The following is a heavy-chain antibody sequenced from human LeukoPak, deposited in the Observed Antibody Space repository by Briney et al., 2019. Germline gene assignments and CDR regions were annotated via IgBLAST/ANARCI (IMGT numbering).Heavy chain of an antibody. J-gene: IGHJ2*01. CDR1: GFTFSSSA. CDR2: ISAGGGST. CDR3: AKHSTGVEC. V-gene: IGHV3-23*01. D-gene: IGHD3-10*01. Sequence: TGGSLRLSCAASGFTFSSSAMSWVRQVPGKGLEWVSGISAGGGSTYYADSVRGRFTISRDNSKNTLYLQMNSLRAEDTAVYYCAKHSTGVECWGRGTLVTVSS.